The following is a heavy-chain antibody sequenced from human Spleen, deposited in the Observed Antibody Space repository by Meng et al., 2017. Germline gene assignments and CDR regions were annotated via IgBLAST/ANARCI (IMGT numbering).Heavy chain of an antibody. J-gene: IGHJ4*02. Sequence: ASVKVSCKATGYTFTGNYIQWVRQAPGQGLEWMGWINPNSSGTNYAQKFQGRVTMTRDTSMSTAYMELSRLRSDDTAVYYCARGDTGTYWGQGTLVTVSS. V-gene: IGHV1-2*02. CDR2: INPNSSGT. CDR1: GYTFTGNY. D-gene: IGHD3-10*01. CDR3: ARGDTGTY.